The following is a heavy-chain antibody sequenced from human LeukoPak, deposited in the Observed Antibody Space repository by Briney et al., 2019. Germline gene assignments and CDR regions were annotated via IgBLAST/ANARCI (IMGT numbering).Heavy chain of an antibody. Sequence: SVKVSCKASGGTFSSYAISWVRQAPGQGLEWMGGIIPIFGTANYAQKFQGRVTITTDESTSTAYMELSSLRSEDTAVYYWARMDLGATAFDYRGQGTLVTVSS. CDR2: IIPIFGTA. CDR1: GGTFSSYA. D-gene: IGHD1-26*01. V-gene: IGHV1-69*05. J-gene: IGHJ4*02. CDR3: ARMDLGATAFDY.